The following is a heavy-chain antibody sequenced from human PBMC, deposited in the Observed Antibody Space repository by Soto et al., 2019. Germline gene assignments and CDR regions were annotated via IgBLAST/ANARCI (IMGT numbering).Heavy chain of an antibody. V-gene: IGHV4-39*01. CDR3: AADTVTLYYYYYGMDV. CDR2: MYYSGST. Sequence: QLQLQESGPGLVKPSETLSLTCTVSGGSISSRSYYWGWIRQPPGKGLEWIGSMYYSGSTYYNPSTRSGVTISVAPSKNQSSLKLSSVTAADPAVYYCAADTVTLYYYYYGMDVWGQGTTVTVSS. CDR1: GGSISSRSYY. J-gene: IGHJ6*02. D-gene: IGHD4-17*01.